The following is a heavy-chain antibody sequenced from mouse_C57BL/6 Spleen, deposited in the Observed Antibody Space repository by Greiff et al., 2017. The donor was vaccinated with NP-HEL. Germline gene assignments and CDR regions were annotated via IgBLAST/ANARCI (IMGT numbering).Heavy chain of an antibody. CDR1: GYAFTNYL. V-gene: IGHV1-54*01. Sequence: VQLQQSGAELVRPGTSVKVSCKASGYAFTNYLIEWVKQRPGQGLEWIGVINPGSGGTNYNEKFKGKATLTADKSSSTAYMQLSSLTSEDSAVYFCARGGVTTVVRYFDVWGTGTTVTVSS. CDR2: INPGSGGT. J-gene: IGHJ1*03. CDR3: ARGGVTTVVRYFDV. D-gene: IGHD1-1*01.